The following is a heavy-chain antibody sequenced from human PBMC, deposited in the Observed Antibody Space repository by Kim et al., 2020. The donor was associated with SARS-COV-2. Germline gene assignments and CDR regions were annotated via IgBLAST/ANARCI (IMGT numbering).Heavy chain of an antibody. V-gene: IGHV3-23*01. J-gene: IGHJ4*02. Sequence: SSTDAVNGRFTISRDHSKNTLYLQMNSLRAEDTAVYYCAKDAQRYQAFDYWGQGTLVTVSS. D-gene: IGHD1-20*01. CDR3: AKDAQRYQAFDY.